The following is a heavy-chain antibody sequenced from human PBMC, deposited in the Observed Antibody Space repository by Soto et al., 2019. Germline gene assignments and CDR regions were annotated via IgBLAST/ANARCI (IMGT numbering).Heavy chain of an antibody. CDR3: ARRWRYYYGMDV. Sequence: SETLSLTCAVYGGSFSGYYWSWIRQPPGKGLEWIGEINHSGSTNYNPSLKSRVTISVDTSKNQFSLKLSSVTAADTAVYYCARRWRYYYGMDVWGQGTTVTVSS. CDR2: INHSGST. D-gene: IGHD1-1*01. V-gene: IGHV4-34*01. J-gene: IGHJ6*02. CDR1: GGSFSGYY.